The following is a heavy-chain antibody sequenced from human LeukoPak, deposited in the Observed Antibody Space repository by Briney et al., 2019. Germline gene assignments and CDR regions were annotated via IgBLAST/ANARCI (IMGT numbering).Heavy chain of an antibody. Sequence: PGGSLRLSCVASGFTFSSYWMHWVRQDPRKGPVWVSRINTDGGSTTYADSVKGRFTISRDNAKNTLYLQMNSLRAEDTAVYYCGRGFSIVPAGIPDYWGLGTLVTVSS. D-gene: IGHD2-2*02. CDR1: GFTFSSYW. CDR2: INTDGGST. V-gene: IGHV3-74*01. CDR3: GRGFSIVPAGIPDY. J-gene: IGHJ4*02.